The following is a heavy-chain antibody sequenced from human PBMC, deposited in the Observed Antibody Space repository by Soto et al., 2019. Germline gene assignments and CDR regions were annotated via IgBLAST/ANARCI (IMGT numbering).Heavy chain of an antibody. J-gene: IGHJ4*02. D-gene: IGHD1-26*01. Sequence: GGSLRLSCAASGFTFSTYGVHWVRQAPGKGLEWVAVVWSDGSKEFYADSVKGRFTISRDNSKNTVYLQMNSLRAEDTAVYYCARRSSGTHGFDYWCQATMLTVSS. CDR1: GFTFSTYG. CDR2: VWSDGSKE. CDR3: ARRSSGTHGFDY. V-gene: IGHV3-33*01.